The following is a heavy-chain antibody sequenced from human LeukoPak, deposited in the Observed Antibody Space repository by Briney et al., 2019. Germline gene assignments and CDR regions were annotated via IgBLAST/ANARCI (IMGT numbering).Heavy chain of an antibody. CDR1: GFTFSSYA. Sequence: GGSLRLSCSASGFTFSSYAMHWVRQAPGKELEYVSAISSNGGSTYYADSVKGRFTISRDNSKNTLYLQMSSLRAEDTAVYYCVKGEQLVPGNWFDPWGQGTLVTVSS. CDR3: VKGEQLVPGNWFDP. D-gene: IGHD6-13*01. V-gene: IGHV3-64D*06. J-gene: IGHJ5*02. CDR2: ISSNGGST.